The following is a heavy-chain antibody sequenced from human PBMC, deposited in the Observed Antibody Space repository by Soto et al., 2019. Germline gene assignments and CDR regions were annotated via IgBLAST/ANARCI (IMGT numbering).Heavy chain of an antibody. J-gene: IGHJ6*02. Sequence: GGSLRLSCAASGFTFSNAWMNWVRQAPGKGLEWVGRIKSKTDGGTTDYAAPVKGRFTISRDDSKNTLYLQMNSLKTEDTAVYYCTTVSPSIAVAGWDYYYYGMDVWGQGTTVTVSS. V-gene: IGHV3-15*07. CDR3: TTVSPSIAVAGWDYYYYGMDV. D-gene: IGHD6-19*01. CDR2: IKSKTDGGTT. CDR1: GFTFSNAW.